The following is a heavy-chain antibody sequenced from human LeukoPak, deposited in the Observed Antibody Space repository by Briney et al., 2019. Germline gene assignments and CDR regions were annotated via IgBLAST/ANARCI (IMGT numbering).Heavy chain of an antibody. CDR2: IYHSGST. Sequence: QTSETLSLTCTVSGGSISSGGYYWSWIRQPPGKGLEWIGYIYHSGSTYYNPSLKSRVTISVDRSKNQFSLKLSSVTAADTAVYYCARVVVPAATLDYWGQGTLVTVSS. D-gene: IGHD2-2*01. V-gene: IGHV4-30-2*01. CDR1: GGSISSGGYY. J-gene: IGHJ4*02. CDR3: ARVVVPAATLDY.